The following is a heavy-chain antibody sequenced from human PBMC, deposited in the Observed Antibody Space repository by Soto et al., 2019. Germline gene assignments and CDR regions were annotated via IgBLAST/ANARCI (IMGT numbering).Heavy chain of an antibody. J-gene: IGHJ4*02. V-gene: IGHV3-23*01. D-gene: IGHD3-10*01. CDR3: TGETYYFDY. CDR1: GFTFSNFA. Sequence: EVQLLESGGGLVQPGESLRLSCAVSGFTFSNFAMGWVRQTPVKGLEWVSGISASGDSTYYVDSVKGRFTISRDNSKDMVYLQMNSLKAEDTALYYCTGETYYFDYWGQGTLVTVSS. CDR2: ISASGDST.